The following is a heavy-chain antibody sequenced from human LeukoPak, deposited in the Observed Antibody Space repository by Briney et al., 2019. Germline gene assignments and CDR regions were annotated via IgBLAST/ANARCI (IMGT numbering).Heavy chain of an antibody. CDR2: IHHGEST. V-gene: IGHV4-39*01. CDR1: GGSISSSSYN. CDR3: ARLPFCGTTSCPFDY. J-gene: IGHJ4*02. D-gene: IGHD2-2*01. Sequence: SETLSLTCTVSGGSISSSSYNWGWIRQPPGKGLEWIGAIHHGESTYYNPSLKSRVTISVDTSKNQFSLKLNSVTAADTAFYYCARLPFCGTTSCPFDYWGQGTLVTVSS.